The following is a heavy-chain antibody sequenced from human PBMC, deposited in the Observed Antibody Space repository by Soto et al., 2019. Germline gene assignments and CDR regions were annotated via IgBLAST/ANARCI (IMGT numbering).Heavy chain of an antibody. J-gene: IGHJ4*02. CDR2: ISGSGGST. CDR1: GFTVSSYA. Sequence: GGSLRLACAASGFTVSSYAMSWVRQAPGKGLEWVSAISGSGGSTYYADSVKGRFTISRDNSKNTLYLRMNSLRAEDTAVYYCAKSWFTKGGYCPFDYWGQGTLVTVSS. V-gene: IGHV3-23*01. D-gene: IGHD2-21*02. CDR3: AKSWFTKGGYCPFDY.